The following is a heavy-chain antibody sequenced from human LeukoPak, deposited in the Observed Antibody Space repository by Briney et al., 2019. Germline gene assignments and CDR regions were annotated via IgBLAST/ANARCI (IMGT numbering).Heavy chain of an antibody. Sequence: GGSLGLSCAASGFTFSSYTMNWVRQAPGKGLGWVSSISSSSSYMYYADSVKGRFTISRDNAKNSLYLQMNSLRAEDTAVYYCARDRDVPAIGMDVWGQGTTVTVSS. CDR2: ISSSSSYM. CDR1: GFTFSSYT. CDR3: ARDRDVPAIGMDV. V-gene: IGHV3-21*06. J-gene: IGHJ6*02.